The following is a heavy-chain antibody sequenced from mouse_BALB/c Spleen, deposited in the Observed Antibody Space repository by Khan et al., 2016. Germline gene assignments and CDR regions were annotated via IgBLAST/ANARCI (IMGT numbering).Heavy chain of an antibody. CDR1: GFTFSSYG. J-gene: IGHJ2*01. D-gene: IGHD2-14*01. CDR2: ISGGGSYT. CDR3: ARQGYDGDFDY. V-gene: IGHV5-9-2*01. Sequence: EVELVESGGGLVKPGGSLKLSCAASGFTFSSYGMSWVRQTPEKRLEWVATISGGGSYTYYPDSVKGRFTISRDNAKNNLYLQMSSLRSEDTALYYCARQGYDGDFDYWGQGTTLTVSS.